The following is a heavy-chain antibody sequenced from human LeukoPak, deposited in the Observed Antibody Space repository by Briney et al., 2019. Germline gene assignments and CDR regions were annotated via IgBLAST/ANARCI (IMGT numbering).Heavy chain of an antibody. Sequence: GGSLRLSCAASGFTFRIYGMNWVRQAPGKGPEWVSYISDDGDTIHYADSAKGRFTMSRDNAKNSLFLQMNSLRADDTAVYYCARATRDGYDYWGQGTLVTVSS. V-gene: IGHV3-48*04. D-gene: IGHD5-24*01. CDR2: ISDDGDTI. J-gene: IGHJ4*02. CDR1: GFTFRIYG. CDR3: ARATRDGYDY.